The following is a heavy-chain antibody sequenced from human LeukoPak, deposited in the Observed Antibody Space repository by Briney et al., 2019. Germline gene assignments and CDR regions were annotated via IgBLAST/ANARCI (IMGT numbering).Heavy chain of an antibody. J-gene: IGHJ4*02. CDR3: ARGPHDYDYVWGSYRSGYFDY. D-gene: IGHD3-16*02. CDR1: GGSISSGSYY. CDR2: IYTSGST. V-gene: IGHV4-61*02. Sequence: SETLSLTCTVSGGSISSGSYYWSWIRQPAGKGLEWIGRIYTSGSTNYNPSLKSRVTISVDTSKNQFSLKLSSVTAADTAVYYCARGPHDYDYVWGSYRSGYFDYWGQGTLVTVSS.